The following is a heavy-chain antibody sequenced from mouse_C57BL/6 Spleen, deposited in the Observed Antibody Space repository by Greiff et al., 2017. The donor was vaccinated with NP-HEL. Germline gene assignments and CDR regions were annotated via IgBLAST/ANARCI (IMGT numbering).Heavy chain of an antibody. CDR3: AISGGQRRLGLDY. CDR1: GYTFTSYW. Sequence: VQLQQSGAELAKPGASVKLSCKASGYTFTSYWMHWVHQRPGQGLEWIGYINPSSGSTKYAQKFKDTSTLPADKSYNTDYMQLSSLTYEDSAVYYSAISGGQRRLGLDYWGQGTTLTVSS. J-gene: IGHJ2*01. V-gene: IGHV1-7*01. CDR2: INPSSGST. D-gene: IGHD3-2*02.